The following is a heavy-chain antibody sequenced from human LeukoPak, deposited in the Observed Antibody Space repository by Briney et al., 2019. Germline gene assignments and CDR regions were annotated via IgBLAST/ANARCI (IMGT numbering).Heavy chain of an antibody. V-gene: IGHV3-21*01. CDR1: GFTFSDYT. CDR3: ARGGDWNYVHDAFDI. Sequence: GGSLRLSCAASGFTFSDYTMNWVRQAPGKGLEWVSSISSGGTYKYYADSVKGRFTISRDNAQNSLYLQMNSLRAEDSSVYYCARGGDWNYVHDAFDIWGQGTMVTVSS. D-gene: IGHD1-7*01. J-gene: IGHJ3*02. CDR2: ISSGGTYK.